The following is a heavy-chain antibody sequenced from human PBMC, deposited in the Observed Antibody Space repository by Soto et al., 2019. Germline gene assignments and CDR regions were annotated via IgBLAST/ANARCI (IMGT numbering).Heavy chain of an antibody. CDR1: GGSFSGYY. D-gene: IGHD2-2*01. V-gene: IGHV4-34*01. CDR3: ARGGYCSSTSCYYHWFDP. J-gene: IGHJ5*02. Sequence: SETISLTCAVYGGSFSGYYWSWIRQPPGKGLEWIGEINHSGSTNYNPSLKSRVTISVDTSKNQFSLKLSSVTAADTAVYYCARGGYCSSTSCYYHWFDPWGQGTLVTVS. CDR2: INHSGST.